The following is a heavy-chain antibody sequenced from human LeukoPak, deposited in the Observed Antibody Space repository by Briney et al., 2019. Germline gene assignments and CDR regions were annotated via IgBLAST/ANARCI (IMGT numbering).Heavy chain of an antibody. Sequence: GGSLRLSCAASGFTFSSYWMSWVRQAPGKGLEWVANIKRDGSDKYYVGSVEGRFTISRDNAKNSLYLQMSSLRAEDTAIYYCARALYNRGWYPDYFDSWGQGTLVAVSS. CDR3: ARALYNRGWYPDYFDS. D-gene: IGHD6-19*01. J-gene: IGHJ4*02. CDR1: GFTFSSYW. V-gene: IGHV3-7*01. CDR2: IKRDGSDK.